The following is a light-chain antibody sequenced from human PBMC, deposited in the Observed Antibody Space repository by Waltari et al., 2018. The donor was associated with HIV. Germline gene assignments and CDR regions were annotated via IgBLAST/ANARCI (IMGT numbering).Light chain of an antibody. CDR3: SSYAGSNNKV. CDR2: EFS. J-gene: IGLJ3*02. Sequence: QAALTQPPSASGSPGQSVTISCTGNSSDVGGYNYVSWYQQHPGKAPKRMIYEFSKRPSGVPNRFSGSKSGNTASLTVSGLQAEDEADYYCSSYAGSNNKVFGGGTKLTVL. CDR1: SSDVGGYNY. V-gene: IGLV2-8*01.